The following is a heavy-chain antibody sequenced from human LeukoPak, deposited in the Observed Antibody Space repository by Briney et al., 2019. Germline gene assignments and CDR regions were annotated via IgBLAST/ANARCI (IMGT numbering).Heavy chain of an antibody. J-gene: IGHJ4*02. Sequence: PSETLSLTCTVSGGSISSGSYYWSWIRQPAGKGLEWIGRIYTSGSTNCNPSLKSRVTISVDTSKNQFSLKLSSVTAADTAVYYCARLSIAAAGTGFDYWGQGTLVTVSS. CDR3: ARLSIAAAGTGFDY. V-gene: IGHV4-61*02. D-gene: IGHD6-13*01. CDR2: IYTSGST. CDR1: GGSISSGSYY.